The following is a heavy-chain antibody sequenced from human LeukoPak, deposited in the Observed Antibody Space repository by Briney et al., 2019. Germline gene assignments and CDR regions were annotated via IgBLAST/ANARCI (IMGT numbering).Heavy chain of an antibody. D-gene: IGHD3-3*01. CDR3: ARRNYDFWSGSNPLDYYYYMDV. Sequence: SVRVSCKASGGTFSSYAISWVRQAPGQGLEWMAGIIPIFGTANYAQTFKGRVTITADESTSTPYMQLSSLRSEDTAVYYCARRNYDFWSGSNPLDYYYYMDVWGKGTTVTVSS. V-gene: IGHV1-69*01. J-gene: IGHJ6*03. CDR2: IIPIFGTA. CDR1: GGTFSSYA.